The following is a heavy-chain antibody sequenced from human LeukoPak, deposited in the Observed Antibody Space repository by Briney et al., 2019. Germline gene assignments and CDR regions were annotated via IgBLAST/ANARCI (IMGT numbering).Heavy chain of an antibody. Sequence: SETLSLTCTVSGGSISSGGYYWSWIRQPPGKGLEWIGYIYHSGSTYYNPSLKSRVTISVDRSKNQFSLKLSSVTAADTAVYYCARDRSGSYYGGWGQGTLVTVSS. D-gene: IGHD1-26*01. CDR1: GGSISSGGYY. V-gene: IGHV4-30-2*01. J-gene: IGHJ4*02. CDR2: IYHSGST. CDR3: ARDRSGSYYGG.